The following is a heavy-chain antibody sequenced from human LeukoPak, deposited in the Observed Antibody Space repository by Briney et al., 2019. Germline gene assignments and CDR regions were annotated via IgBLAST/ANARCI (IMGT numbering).Heavy chain of an antibody. CDR2: IIPILGIA. V-gene: IGHV1-69*04. CDR3: ASFGYSYGGFDY. D-gene: IGHD5-18*01. Sequence: GASVKVSCKASGPTFSSYAISWVRQAPGQGLEWMGRIIPILGIANYAQKFQGRVTITADKSTGTAYMELSSLRSEDTAVYYCASFGYSYGGFDYCGQGTLVTVSS. J-gene: IGHJ4*02. CDR1: GPTFSSYA.